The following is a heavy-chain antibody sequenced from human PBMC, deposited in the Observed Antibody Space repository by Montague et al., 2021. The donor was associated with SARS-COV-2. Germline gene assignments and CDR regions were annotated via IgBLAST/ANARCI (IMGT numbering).Heavy chain of an antibody. V-gene: IGHV4-34*01. Sequence: SETLSLTCAVYGGSFSGYYWSWIRQHPGKGLEWIGEINHSGSTKYNTSLKSRVSMSVDKSWNQFSLRLTSVTAADTAIYYCARRGGGRSDLAYWGQGTLVTVSS. D-gene: IGHD1-26*01. J-gene: IGHJ4*02. CDR2: INHSGST. CDR1: GGSFSGYY. CDR3: ARRGGGRSDLAY.